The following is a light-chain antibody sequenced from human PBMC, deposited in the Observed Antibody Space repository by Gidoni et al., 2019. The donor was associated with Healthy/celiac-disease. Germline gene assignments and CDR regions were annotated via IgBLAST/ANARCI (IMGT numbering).Light chain of an antibody. J-gene: IGKJ2*01. V-gene: IGKV1-13*02. CDR2: DAS. CDR3: QQFNSYPYT. Sequence: AIQFTHSPSSLSASVGDRVTITCRASQGISSALAWYQQKPGKAPKLLIYDASSLESGVPSRFSGSGSGTDFTLTISSLQPEDFATYDCQQFNSYPYTFGQGTKLEIK. CDR1: QGISSA.